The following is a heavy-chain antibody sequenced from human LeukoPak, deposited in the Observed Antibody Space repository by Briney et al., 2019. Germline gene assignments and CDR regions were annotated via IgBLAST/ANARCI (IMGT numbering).Heavy chain of an antibody. D-gene: IGHD3-22*01. Sequence: SETLSLTCTVSGGSISSGGYYWSWIRQHPWKGLEWIGYIYYSGSTYYNPSLKSRVTISEDTSKNQFSLKLSSVTAADTAVYYCARDRFTMIKRGPPIYYYYGMDVWGQGTTVTVSS. CDR3: ARDRFTMIKRGPPIYYYYGMDV. V-gene: IGHV4-31*03. CDR1: GGSISSGGYY. CDR2: IYYSGST. J-gene: IGHJ6*02.